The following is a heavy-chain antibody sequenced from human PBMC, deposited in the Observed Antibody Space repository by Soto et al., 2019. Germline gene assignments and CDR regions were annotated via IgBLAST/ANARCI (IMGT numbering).Heavy chain of an antibody. CDR3: ARDSRSWYDYYYGMDV. J-gene: IGHJ6*02. Sequence: QVQLVQSGAEVKKPGASVKVSCKASGYTFTSYGISWVRQAPGQGLEWMGWISAYNGNTNYAQKLQGRVTMTTDTTTSTAYMELRSLRSDDTAVYYCARDSRSWYDYYYGMDVWGQGTTVTVSS. CDR1: GYTFTSYG. CDR2: ISAYNGNT. D-gene: IGHD6-13*01. V-gene: IGHV1-18*01.